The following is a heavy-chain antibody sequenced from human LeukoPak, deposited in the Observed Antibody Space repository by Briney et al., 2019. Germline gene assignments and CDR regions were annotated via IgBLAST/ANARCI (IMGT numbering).Heavy chain of an antibody. D-gene: IGHD3-10*01. J-gene: IGHJ4*02. CDR2: ISNSGSAI. Sequence: PGGSLRLSCAASGFTVSSNYMSWVRQAPGKGLDWLSYISNSGSAISYADSVKGRFTISRDNAKNSLYLQMNSLRAEDTAIYYCARQRARGYFDYWGQGTLVTVSS. CDR3: ARQRARGYFDY. V-gene: IGHV3-11*04. CDR1: GFTVSSNY.